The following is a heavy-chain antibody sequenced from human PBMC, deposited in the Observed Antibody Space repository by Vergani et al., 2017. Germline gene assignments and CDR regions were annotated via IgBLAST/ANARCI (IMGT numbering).Heavy chain of an antibody. J-gene: IGHJ4*02. D-gene: IGHD3-22*01. CDR1: GDSISSGVYY. CDR3: ARMGGYDEGDAFRVGYFDS. V-gene: IGHV4-31*03. CDR2: SYSTGST. Sequence: QVQLQESGPGLVKPSQTLSPTCSVPGDSISSGVYYWNWIRQHPGKGLEWIGYSYSTGSTHHNPSLRMRINMSVDTSKNQFSQKLNSVTAADTAMYYCARMGGYDEGDAFRVGYFDSWGPGILVTVSS.